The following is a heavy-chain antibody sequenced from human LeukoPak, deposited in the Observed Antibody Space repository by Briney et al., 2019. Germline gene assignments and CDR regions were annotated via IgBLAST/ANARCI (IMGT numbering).Heavy chain of an antibody. CDR3: ARDDYGDYEVSYYYGMDV. Sequence: SGGSLRLSCAASGFTFSSYSMNWVRQAPGKGLEWVSSISSSSSYIYYADSVKGRFTISRDNAKNSLYLQMNSLRAEDTAVYYCARDDYGDYEVSYYYGMDVWGQGTTVTVSS. V-gene: IGHV3-21*01. CDR1: GFTFSSYS. CDR2: ISSSSSYI. J-gene: IGHJ6*02. D-gene: IGHD4-17*01.